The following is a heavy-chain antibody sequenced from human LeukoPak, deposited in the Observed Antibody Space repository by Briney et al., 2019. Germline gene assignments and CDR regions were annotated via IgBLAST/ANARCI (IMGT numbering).Heavy chain of an antibody. J-gene: IGHJ4*02. CDR2: INPSGGST. Sequence: ASVKVSCKASGYTFTSYYMHWVRQAPGQGLEWTGIINPSGGSTSYAQKFQGRVTMTRDTSTSTVYVELSSLRSEDTAVYYCARTYYYGSGSYSEYYFDYWGQGTLVTVSS. V-gene: IGHV1-46*01. CDR3: ARTYYYGSGSYSEYYFDY. CDR1: GYTFTSYY. D-gene: IGHD3-10*01.